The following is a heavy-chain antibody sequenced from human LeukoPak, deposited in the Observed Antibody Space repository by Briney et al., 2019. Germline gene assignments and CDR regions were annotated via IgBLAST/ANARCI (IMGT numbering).Heavy chain of an antibody. CDR2: IRSKAYGGTT. D-gene: IGHD1-1*01. J-gene: IGHJ4*02. CDR3: TRRGFGTYSDY. V-gene: IGHV3-49*04. Sequence: GGSLRLSCAATGFTFSSYAMSWVRQAPGKGLEWVGFIRSKAYGGTTEYAASVKGRFTISRDDSKSIAYLQMNSLKTEDTAVYYCTRRGFGTYSDYWGQGTLVTVSS. CDR1: GFTFSSYA.